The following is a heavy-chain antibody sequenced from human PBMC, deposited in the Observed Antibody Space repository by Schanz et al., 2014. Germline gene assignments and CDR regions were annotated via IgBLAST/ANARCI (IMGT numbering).Heavy chain of an antibody. CDR2: IKSKVDGGTT. CDR1: GFTFTTYA. CDR3: STDLTAVDYDAIGL. V-gene: IGHV3-15*01. D-gene: IGHD4-17*01. Sequence: EVKLVESGGGLVQPGGSLRLSCAASGFTFTTYAMTWVRQAPGKGLEWVGRIKSKVDGGTTDNAAPVQGRFTISRDDSKNTLHLQMNSLKTEDTAVYYCSTDLTAVDYDAIGLWGQGTMVTVSS. J-gene: IGHJ3*01.